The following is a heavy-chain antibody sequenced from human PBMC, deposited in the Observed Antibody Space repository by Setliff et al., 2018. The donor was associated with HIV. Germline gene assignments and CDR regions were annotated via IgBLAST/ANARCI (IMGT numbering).Heavy chain of an antibody. J-gene: IGHJ4*02. CDR3: AVYGSPTYYFDY. D-gene: IGHD6-13*01. CDR2: ISDSGGST. V-gene: IGHV3-23*01. Sequence: GGSLRLSWAASGFTVSNDYMSWVRQAPGRGLEWVSGISDSGGSTFYAGSVKGRFTISRDTSKNTMYLQMSSLRAEDTAVYYCAVYGSPTYYFDYWGQGTPVTVSS. CDR1: GFTVSNDY.